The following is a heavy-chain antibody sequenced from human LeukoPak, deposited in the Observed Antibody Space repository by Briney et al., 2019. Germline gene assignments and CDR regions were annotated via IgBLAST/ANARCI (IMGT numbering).Heavy chain of an antibody. J-gene: IGHJ4*02. CDR1: GSTFSSYA. Sequence: PGGSLRLSCAASGSTFSSYAMSWVRQAPGKGLEWVSAISGSGGSTYYADSVKGRFTISRDNSKNTLYLQMNSLRAEDTAVYYCAKGTPPYCSSTSCYSAGVFDYWGQGTLVTVSS. CDR2: ISGSGGST. D-gene: IGHD2-2*01. V-gene: IGHV3-23*01. CDR3: AKGTPPYCSSTSCYSAGVFDY.